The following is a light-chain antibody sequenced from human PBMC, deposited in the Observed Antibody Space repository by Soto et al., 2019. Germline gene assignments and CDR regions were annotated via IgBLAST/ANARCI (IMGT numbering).Light chain of an antibody. CDR1: SSNIGAGYD. V-gene: IGLV1-40*01. CDR3: QSHDSSLNSWV. J-gene: IGLJ3*02. Sequence: QSVLTQPPSMSGAPGQRVTISCTGSSSNIGAGYDVHWYQHLPGTVPKLLIYGNTNRPSGVPDRFSGSKSGTSASLAITGLQAEDEADYYCQSHDSSLNSWVFGGGTKLTVL. CDR2: GNT.